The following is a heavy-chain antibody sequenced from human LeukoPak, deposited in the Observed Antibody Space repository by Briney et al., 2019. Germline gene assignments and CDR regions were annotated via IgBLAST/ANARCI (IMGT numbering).Heavy chain of an antibody. D-gene: IGHD3/OR15-3a*01. CDR1: GFIFSAYY. Sequence: GGSLRLSCATSGFIFSAYYMSWIRQAPGKGLEWVSYISGSGNDISYADSVKGRFTISRDNAKGSLYLQMNSLKAADTAMYYCGTHAGRTGSDDWGRGTLVTVSS. J-gene: IGHJ4*02. CDR2: ISGSGNDI. V-gene: IGHV3-11*01. CDR3: GTHAGRTGSDD.